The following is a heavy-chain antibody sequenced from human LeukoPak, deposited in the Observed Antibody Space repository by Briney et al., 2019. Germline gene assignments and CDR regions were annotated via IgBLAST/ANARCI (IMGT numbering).Heavy chain of an antibody. D-gene: IGHD3/OR15-3a*01. CDR2: IDPDSGVT. CDR3: ARDQARTTTWYLYMNY. J-gene: IGHJ4*02. V-gene: IGHV1-2*06. CDR1: GYTFASYG. Sequence: ASVKVSCKASGYTFASYGITWMRQAPGQGLEWMGRIDPDSGVTNSAQNFQGRVTMTRDTSITTAYMELSGLRSDDTAVYYCARDQARTTTWYLYMNYWGQGTLVTVSS.